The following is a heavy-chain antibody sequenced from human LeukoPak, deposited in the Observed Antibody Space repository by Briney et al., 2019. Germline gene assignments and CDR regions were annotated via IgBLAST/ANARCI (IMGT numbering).Heavy chain of an antibody. Sequence: GRSLRLSCAASGFTFSSYGMHWVRQAPGKGLEWVAVISYDGSNKYYADSVKGRFTISRDNSKNTLYLQMNSLRAEDTAVYYCAKLAAYDVDYWGQGTLVTVSS. V-gene: IGHV3-30*18. CDR2: ISYDGSNK. CDR1: GFTFSSYG. J-gene: IGHJ4*02. CDR3: AKLAAYDVDY. D-gene: IGHD5-12*01.